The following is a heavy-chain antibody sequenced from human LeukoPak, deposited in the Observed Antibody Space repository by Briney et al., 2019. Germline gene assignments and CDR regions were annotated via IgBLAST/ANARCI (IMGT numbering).Heavy chain of an antibody. Sequence: GSLRLSCAASGFTFSSDAMSWVRQAPGKGLEWVSTISGSGGRTYYADSVKGRFTISRDNSKNSLYLQMNSLRAEDTAVYYCARDQYDYVWGSYRPFDYWGQGTLVTVSS. J-gene: IGHJ4*02. D-gene: IGHD3-16*02. CDR2: ISGSGGRT. CDR1: GFTFSSDA. V-gene: IGHV3-23*01. CDR3: ARDQYDYVWGSYRPFDY.